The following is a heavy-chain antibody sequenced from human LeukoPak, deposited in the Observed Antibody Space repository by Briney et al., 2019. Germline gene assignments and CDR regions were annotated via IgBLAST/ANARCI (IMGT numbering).Heavy chain of an antibody. CDR1: AYSISSGYY. J-gene: IGHJ4*02. CDR2: IYHSGST. V-gene: IGHV4-38-2*02. D-gene: IGHD6-6*01. CDR3: ARERSSSSDY. Sequence: SETLSLTCAVYAYSISSGYYWGRTRRPPGKGLEWIGSIYHSGSTYYNPSLKSRVTISVDTSTNHFALKLSSVTAADAAIYCCARERSSSSDYWGQGTLVTVSS.